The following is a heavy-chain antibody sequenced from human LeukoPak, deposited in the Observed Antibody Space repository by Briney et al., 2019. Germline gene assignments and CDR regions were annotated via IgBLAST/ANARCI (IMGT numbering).Heavy chain of an antibody. Sequence: SETLSLTCTVSGYSISSGYYWDWIRQPPGKGLEWIGSIYHSGSTYYNPSLKSRVTISVDMSKNQFSLKLSSVTAADTAVYYCARDGRFPPEVLPRYFDYWGQGTLVTVSS. CDR2: IYHSGST. J-gene: IGHJ4*02. V-gene: IGHV4-38-2*02. D-gene: IGHD1-26*01. CDR3: ARDGRFPPEVLPRYFDY. CDR1: GYSISSGYY.